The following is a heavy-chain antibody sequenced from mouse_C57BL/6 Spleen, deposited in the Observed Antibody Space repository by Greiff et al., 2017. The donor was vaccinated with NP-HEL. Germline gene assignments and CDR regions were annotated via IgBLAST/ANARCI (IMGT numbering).Heavy chain of an antibody. Sequence: EVQVVESGGDLVKPGGSLKLSCAASGFTFSSYGMSWVRQTPDKRLEWVATISSGGSYTYYPDSVKGRFTISRDNAKNTLYLQMSSLKSEDTAMYYCARQITTVVAKLDYFDYWGQGTTLTVSS. CDR3: ARQITTVVAKLDYFDY. V-gene: IGHV5-6*01. CDR2: ISSGGSYT. CDR1: GFTFSSYG. D-gene: IGHD1-1*01. J-gene: IGHJ2*01.